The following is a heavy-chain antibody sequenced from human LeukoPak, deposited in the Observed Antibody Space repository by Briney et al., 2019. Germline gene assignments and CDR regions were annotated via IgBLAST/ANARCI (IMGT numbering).Heavy chain of an antibody. CDR1: GFSFSDHW. CDR2: IKLDGSEK. CDR3: ARGGRNLDY. J-gene: IGHJ4*02. Sequence: GGSLRLSCAAFGFSFSDHWMSWVRQAPGKGLEWVANIKLDGSEKNYVDSVKGRFTISRDNAKNSLYLQINSLRAEDTAVYYCARGGRNLDYWGQGTLVTVSS. D-gene: IGHD1-14*01. V-gene: IGHV3-7*01.